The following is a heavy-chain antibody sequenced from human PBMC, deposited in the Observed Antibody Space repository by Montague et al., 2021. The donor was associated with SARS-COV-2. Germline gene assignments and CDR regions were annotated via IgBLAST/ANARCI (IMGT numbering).Heavy chain of an antibody. CDR2: IYYSGST. J-gene: IGHJ4*02. D-gene: IGHD3-9*01. V-gene: IGHV4-59*01. Sequence: SETLSLTCTVSGGSISRYYWNWIRQPPGKGLEWIAYIYYSGSTNXNPSLKSRVTISVDTSKNQFSLKLGSVTAADTAVYYCARSRENYNILTGYPYYFDYWGQGTLVTVSS. CDR3: ARSRENYNILTGYPYYFDY. CDR1: GGSISRYY.